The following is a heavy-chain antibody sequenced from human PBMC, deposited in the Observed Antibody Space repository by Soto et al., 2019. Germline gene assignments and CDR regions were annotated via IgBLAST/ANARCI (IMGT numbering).Heavy chain of an antibody. CDR3: VADYVETDAFDI. CDR1: GFTFSSYG. CDR2: ISYDGSNK. D-gene: IGHD3-10*02. V-gene: IGHV3-30*03. Sequence: QVQLVESGGGVVQPGRSLRLPCAASGFTFSSYGMHWVRQAPGKGLEWVAAISYDGSNKYHADSVKGRFTISRDNSKNTLYLQMNSLRAEDTAVYYCVADYVETDAFDIWGQGTMVTVSS. J-gene: IGHJ3*02.